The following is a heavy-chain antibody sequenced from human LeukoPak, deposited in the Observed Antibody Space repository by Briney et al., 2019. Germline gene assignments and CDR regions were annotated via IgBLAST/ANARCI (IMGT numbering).Heavy chain of an antibody. Sequence: GRSLRLSCAASGFTFCSYAMHWVRQAPGKGLEWVAVISYDGSNKYYADSVKGRFTISRDNSKNTLYLQMNSLRAEDTAVYYCARDVADYNFDCWGQGTLVTVSS. J-gene: IGHJ4*02. CDR2: ISYDGSNK. CDR3: ARDVADYNFDC. D-gene: IGHD4-11*01. V-gene: IGHV3-30*04. CDR1: GFTFCSYA.